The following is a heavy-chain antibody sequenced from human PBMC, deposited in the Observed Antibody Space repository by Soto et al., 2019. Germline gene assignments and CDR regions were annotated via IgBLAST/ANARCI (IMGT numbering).Heavy chain of an antibody. J-gene: IGHJ4*02. CDR3: ARPNDSYSSGYDYFDF. CDR1: GGTFSTYA. V-gene: IGHV1-69*01. CDR2: IIPLFGTA. D-gene: IGHD5-12*01. Sequence: QVQLEQSGAEVKQPGSSVRVSCKTSGGTFSTYAINWVRQAPGQGLEWMGAIIPLFGTADYSQKCQGTVTITADESTSTAYMELSSLRSDDSAVYFCARPNDSYSSGYDYFDFCGQGTVVTVYS.